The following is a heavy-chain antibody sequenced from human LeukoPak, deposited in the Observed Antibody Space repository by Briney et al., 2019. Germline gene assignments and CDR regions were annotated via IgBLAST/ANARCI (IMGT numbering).Heavy chain of an antibody. D-gene: IGHD2-15*01. CDR2: ISGSGGST. Sequence: GGSLRLSCAASGFTFSSYAMNWVRQAPGKGLEWVSTISGSGGSTYYADSVKGRFTISRDNAKNTLYLQMNSLRDEDTAVYYCARARASGRSGFDYWGQGTLVTVSS. J-gene: IGHJ4*02. CDR3: ARARASGRSGFDY. CDR1: GFTFSSYA. V-gene: IGHV3-23*01.